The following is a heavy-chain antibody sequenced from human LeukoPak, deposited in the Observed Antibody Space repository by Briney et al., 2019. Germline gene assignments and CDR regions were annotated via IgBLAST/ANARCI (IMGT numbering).Heavy chain of an antibody. CDR1: GFTFSSYA. D-gene: IGHD3-22*01. Sequence: PGGSLRLSCAASGFTFSSYAMSWVRQAPGKGLEWVSAISGSGGSTYYVDSVKGRFTISRDNSKNTLYLQMNSLRAEDTAVYYCAKDRFSYTTYYYDSSGPNFDYWGQGTLVTVSS. V-gene: IGHV3-23*01. CDR3: AKDRFSYTTYYYDSSGPNFDY. CDR2: ISGSGGST. J-gene: IGHJ4*02.